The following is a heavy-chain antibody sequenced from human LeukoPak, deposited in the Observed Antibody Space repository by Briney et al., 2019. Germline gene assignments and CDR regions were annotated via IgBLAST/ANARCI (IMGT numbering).Heavy chain of an antibody. CDR2: ISYDGSNK. CDR3: AKDMKGSVPAALDY. V-gene: IGHV3-30*18. CDR1: GFTFSSYG. D-gene: IGHD2-2*01. J-gene: IGHJ4*02. Sequence: PGGSLRLSCAASGFTFSSYGMHWVRQAPGKGLEWVAVISYDGSNKYYADSVKGRFTISRDNAKNSLYLQMNSLRAEDTALYYCAKDMKGSVPAALDYWGQGTLVTVSS.